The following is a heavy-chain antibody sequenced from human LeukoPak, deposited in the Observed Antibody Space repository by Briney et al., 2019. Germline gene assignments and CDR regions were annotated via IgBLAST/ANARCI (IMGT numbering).Heavy chain of an antibody. CDR2: ISSSSSTI. Sequence: GGSLRLSCAASGFTFSSYSMNWVRQAPGKGLEWASYISSSSSTIYYADSVKGRFTISRDNAKNSLYLQMNSLRAEDTAVYYCARDRSDGIFDYWGQGTLVTVSS. CDR1: GFTFSSYS. CDR3: ARDRSDGIFDY. V-gene: IGHV3-48*01. J-gene: IGHJ4*02. D-gene: IGHD2-21*01.